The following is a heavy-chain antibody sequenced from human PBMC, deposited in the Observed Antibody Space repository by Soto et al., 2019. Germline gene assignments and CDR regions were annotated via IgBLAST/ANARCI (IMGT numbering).Heavy chain of an antibody. D-gene: IGHD3-10*01. V-gene: IGHV1-69*13. Sequence: SVKVSCKASGGTFSSYAISGVRQSPGQGLEWMGGIIPIFGTANYAQKFQGRVTITADESTSTAYMELSSLRSEETAVYYCARDGSGSYKNWFDPWGQGTMVHVSS. CDR3: ARDGSGSYKNWFDP. CDR2: IIPIFGTA. J-gene: IGHJ5*02. CDR1: GGTFSSYA.